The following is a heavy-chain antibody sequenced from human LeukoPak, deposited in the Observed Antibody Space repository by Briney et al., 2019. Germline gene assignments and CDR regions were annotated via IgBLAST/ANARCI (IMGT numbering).Heavy chain of an antibody. CDR2: FSASGGTT. CDR3: AKANYSGSYYFDP. D-gene: IGHD1-26*01. CDR1: GFTFGRSA. V-gene: IGHV3-23*01. J-gene: IGHJ4*02. Sequence: GGSLRLSCAASGFTFGRSAMNWVRQAPGKWLEWVSSFSASGGTTYYADSVKGRFTISRDNSKNTLSVQMNSLRAEDTAVYYCAKANYSGSYYFDPWGQGTLVTVSS.